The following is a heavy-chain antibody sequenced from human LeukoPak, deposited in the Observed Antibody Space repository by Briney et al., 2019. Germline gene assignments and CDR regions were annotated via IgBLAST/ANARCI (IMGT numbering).Heavy chain of an antibody. V-gene: IGHV1-69*13. CDR2: IIPIFGTA. CDR1: GYPFLDYY. CDR3: ARVGYSSSSGYFDY. J-gene: IGHJ4*02. Sequence: ASVKVSCKASGYPFLDYYVHWVRQAPGQGLEWMGGIIPIFGTANYAQMFQGRVTITADESTSTAYMELSSLRSEDTAVYYCARVGYSSSSGYFDYWGQGTLVTVSS. D-gene: IGHD6-6*01.